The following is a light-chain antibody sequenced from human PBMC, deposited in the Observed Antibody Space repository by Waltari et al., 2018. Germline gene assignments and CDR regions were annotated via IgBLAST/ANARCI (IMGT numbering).Light chain of an antibody. Sequence: QTVVTQEPSLTVSPGGTVTLTCSSSTGAVPRGYSPNWFQQKPGQAPRAPIYGTSNKHSWTPARFSGSLLGGKAALTLSGVQPDDEAEYYCLLYYGNPWVFGGGTKLTVL. V-gene: IGLV7-43*01. J-gene: IGLJ3*02. CDR1: TGAVPRGYS. CDR2: GTS. CDR3: LLYYGNPWV.